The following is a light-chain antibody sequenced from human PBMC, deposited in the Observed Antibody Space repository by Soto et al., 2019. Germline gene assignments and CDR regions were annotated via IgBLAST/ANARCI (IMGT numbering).Light chain of an antibody. CDR1: QSLLRGNGYNY. J-gene: IGKJ1*01. CDR2: LCS. V-gene: IGKV2-28*01. CDR3: MQSQQSPPT. Sequence: DIVMTQSPLSLPVTPGEPASISCRSSQSLLRGNGYNYLDWYLQKPGQSPQLLIYLCSHRASGVPDRFSGSGSDTEFTLKISRVEAEDVGVYYCMQSQQSPPTFGQGTKMEI.